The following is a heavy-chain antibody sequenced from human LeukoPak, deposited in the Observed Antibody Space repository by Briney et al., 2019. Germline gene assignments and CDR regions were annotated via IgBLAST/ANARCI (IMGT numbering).Heavy chain of an antibody. CDR1: GGSISSGGYY. CDR3: AGVGSGWYEAQY. D-gene: IGHD6-19*01. J-gene: IGHJ4*02. Sequence: SETLSLTRTVSGGSISSGGYYWSWIRQHPGKGLEWIGYIYYSGSTYYNPSLKSRVTISVDTSKNQFSLKLSSVTAADTAVYYCAGVGSGWYEAQYWGQGTLVTVSS. V-gene: IGHV4-31*03. CDR2: IYYSGST.